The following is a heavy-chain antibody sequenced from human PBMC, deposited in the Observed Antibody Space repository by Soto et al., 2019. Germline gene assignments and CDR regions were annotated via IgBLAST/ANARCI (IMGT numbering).Heavy chain of an antibody. J-gene: IGHJ3*02. CDR1: GGSVSSGSYY. CDR2: IYYSGST. V-gene: IGHV4-61*01. D-gene: IGHD2-8*01. Sequence: QVQLQESGPGLVKPSETLSLTCTVSGGSVSSGSYYWSWIRQPPGKGLEWIGYIYYSGSTNYNPSLKSRVTISVDTSKNQFSLKLSSVTAADTAVYYCARELYFSYGMSVWGKNDAFDIWGQGTMVTVSS. CDR3: ARELYFSYGMSVWGKNDAFDI.